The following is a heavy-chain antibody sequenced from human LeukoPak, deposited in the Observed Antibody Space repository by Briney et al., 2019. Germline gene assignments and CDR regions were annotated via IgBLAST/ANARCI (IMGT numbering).Heavy chain of an antibody. Sequence: GGSLRLSCTASGFTFGDNAMSWFRQAPGKGLEWVSFIRGKVYGGTTEYAASVKGRFTISRDDSKSIAYLQMNSLKIEDTAVYYYTRGPWGDYWGQGTLVTVSS. CDR1: GFTFGDNA. CDR2: IRGKVYGGTT. J-gene: IGHJ4*02. CDR3: TRGPWGDY. D-gene: IGHD7-27*01. V-gene: IGHV3-49*03.